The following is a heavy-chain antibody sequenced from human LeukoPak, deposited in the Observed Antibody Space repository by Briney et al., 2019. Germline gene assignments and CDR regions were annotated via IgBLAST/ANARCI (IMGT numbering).Heavy chain of an antibody. CDR1: GGTFSSYA. CDR2: IIPIFGTA. V-gene: IGHV1-69*13. J-gene: IGHJ4*02. Sequence: GASVKVSCKASGGTFSSYAISWVRQAPGQGLEWMGGIIPIFGTANYAQKFQGRVTITADESTSTAYMELSSLRSDDTAVYYCARDWGYSGYDAITFDYWGQGTLVTVSS. CDR3: ARDWGYSGYDAITFDY. D-gene: IGHD5-12*01.